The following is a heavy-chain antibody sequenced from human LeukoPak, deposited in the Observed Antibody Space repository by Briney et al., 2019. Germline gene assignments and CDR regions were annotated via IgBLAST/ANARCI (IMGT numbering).Heavy chain of an antibody. D-gene: IGHD5-18*01. V-gene: IGHV3-23*01. Sequence: QTGGSLRLSCVASGITFSNYAVSWVRQAPEKGLDWVSVISGSAHKIRYTDSVKGRFTISRDNSENIVYLQMNNLRVEDTAVYYCAGRVTGYSSGYVHWGQGTLVTVSS. J-gene: IGHJ4*02. CDR1: GITFSNYA. CDR3: AGRVTGYSSGYVH. CDR2: ISGSAHKI.